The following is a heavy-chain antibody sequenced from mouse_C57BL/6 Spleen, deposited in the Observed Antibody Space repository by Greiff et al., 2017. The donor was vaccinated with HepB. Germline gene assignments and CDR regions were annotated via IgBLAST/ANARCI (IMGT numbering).Heavy chain of an antibody. J-gene: IGHJ3*01. CDR3: AKDGSIGYGSTFAY. D-gene: IGHD1-1*01. CDR2: IHPSDSDT. CDR1: GYTFTSYW. Sequence: QVQLQQPGAELVKPGASVKVSCKASGYTFTSYWMHWVKQRPGQGLEWIGRIHPSDSDTNYNQKFKGKATLTVDKSSSTAYMQLSSLTSEDSAVYYWAKDGSIGYGSTFAYWGQGTLVTVSA. V-gene: IGHV1-74*01.